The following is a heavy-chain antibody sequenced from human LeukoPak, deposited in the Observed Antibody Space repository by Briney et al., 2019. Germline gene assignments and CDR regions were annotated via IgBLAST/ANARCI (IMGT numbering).Heavy chain of an antibody. V-gene: IGHV3-33*03. CDR2: IWYDGSNK. Sequence: GGSLRLSCAASGFTFSSYDMHWVRQAPGKGLEWVADIWYDGSNKYYADSVKGRFTISRDNSKNTLYLQMNSLRAEDTAVYYCATGATTVTTGPWGWYFDLWGRGTLVTVSS. J-gene: IGHJ2*01. CDR3: ATGATTVTTGPWGWYFDL. D-gene: IGHD4-17*01. CDR1: GFTFSSYD.